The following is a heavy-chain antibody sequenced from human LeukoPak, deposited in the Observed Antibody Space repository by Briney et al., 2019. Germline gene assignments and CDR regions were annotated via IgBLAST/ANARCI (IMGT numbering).Heavy chain of an antibody. CDR2: VYSRWSS. V-gene: IGHV4-4*09. CDR3: ASQNLGQLSFFDN. J-gene: IGHJ4*02. D-gene: IGHD3-16*02. CDR1: GASLSSYF. Sequence: SETLSLTCSVSGASLSSYFWAWIRQPPGKRLEWIGYVYSRWSSDYNPSFKSRVSMSVATSKSQVSLKLTSVSAADTAVYYCASQNLGQLSFFDNWGQGTLVTVSS.